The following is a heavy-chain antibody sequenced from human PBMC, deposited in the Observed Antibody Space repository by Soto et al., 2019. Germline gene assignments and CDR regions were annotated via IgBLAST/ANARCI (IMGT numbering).Heavy chain of an antibody. CDR2: ISSTTNYI. Sequence: GGSLRLSCAASGFTFNRYSMNWVRQAPGKGLEWVSSISSTTNYIYYGDSMKGRFTISRDNAKNSLYLEMNSLRDEDTAVYYCARDLTTAYWGQGTLVTVSS. D-gene: IGHD3-22*01. V-gene: IGHV3-21*06. J-gene: IGHJ4*02. CDR3: ARDLTTAY. CDR1: GFTFNRYS.